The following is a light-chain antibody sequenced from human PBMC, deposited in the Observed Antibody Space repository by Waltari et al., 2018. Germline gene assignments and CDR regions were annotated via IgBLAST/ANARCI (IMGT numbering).Light chain of an antibody. Sequence: QSALTQPASVSGSPVQSLTISCTGPTSDIAAYNYASWYQQHPGKAPKLMIYDVSNRPSGVSNRFSGSKSGNTASLTISGLQAEDEADYYCSSFTSSSTWVFGGGTKLTVL. CDR1: TSDIAAYNY. CDR3: SSFTSSSTWV. J-gene: IGLJ3*02. V-gene: IGLV2-14*01. CDR2: DVS.